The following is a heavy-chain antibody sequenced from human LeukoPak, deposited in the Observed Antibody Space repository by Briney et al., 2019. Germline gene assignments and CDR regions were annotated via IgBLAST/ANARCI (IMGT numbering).Heavy chain of an antibody. Sequence: PSETLSLTCTVSGGSISTYYGNWIRQAPGKGLEWIGYIYYSGSTNYNPSLKSRVTMSVDTSRNQFSLKLSSVTAADTAVYYCAKDGEEYYDSSGYPDYWGQGTLVTVSS. D-gene: IGHD3-22*01. J-gene: IGHJ4*02. CDR3: AKDGEEYYDSSGYPDY. V-gene: IGHV4-59*01. CDR2: IYYSGST. CDR1: GGSISTYY.